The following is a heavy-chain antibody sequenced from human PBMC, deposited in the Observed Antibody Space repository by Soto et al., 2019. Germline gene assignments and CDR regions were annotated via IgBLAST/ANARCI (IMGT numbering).Heavy chain of an antibody. CDR3: AKGRLVLRAPFDY. D-gene: IGHD6-19*01. CDR1: GFTFDDYA. J-gene: IGHJ4*02. CDR2: ISWNSGSI. Sequence: QPGGSLRLSCAASGFTFDDYAMHWVRQAPGKGLEWVSGISWNSGSIGYADSVKGRFTISRDNAKNSLYLQMNSLRAEDTALYYCAKGRLVLRAPFDYWGQGTLVTVSS. V-gene: IGHV3-9*01.